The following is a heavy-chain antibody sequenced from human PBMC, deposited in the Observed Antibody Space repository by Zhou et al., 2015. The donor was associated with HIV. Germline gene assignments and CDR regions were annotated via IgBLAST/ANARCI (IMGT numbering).Heavy chain of an antibody. J-gene: IGHJ6*02. CDR3: ARSWELPPGYYYGMDV. D-gene: IGHD1-26*01. V-gene: IGHV1-3*05. Sequence: QVQLVQSGAEEKKPGASVKVSCKASGYTFTSYAMHWVRQAPGQRLEWMGWINAGNGNTKYSQKFQGRVTITRDTSASTAYMELSSLRSEDTAVYYCARSWELPPGYYYGMDVWGQGTTVTVSS. CDR2: INAGNGNT. CDR1: GYTFTSYA.